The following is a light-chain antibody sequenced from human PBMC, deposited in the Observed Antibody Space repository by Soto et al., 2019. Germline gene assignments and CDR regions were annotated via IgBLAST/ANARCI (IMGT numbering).Light chain of an antibody. Sequence: QSVLTQPASVSGSPGQSITISCTGTSSDVGGYNYVSWYQQHPGKAPKLMIYDVTNRPSGVSSRFSGSKSGNTASLTISGLQAEDEADYYCSSYTTISTWVFGGGTKLTVL. J-gene: IGLJ3*02. V-gene: IGLV2-14*01. CDR3: SSYTTISTWV. CDR1: SSDVGGYNY. CDR2: DVT.